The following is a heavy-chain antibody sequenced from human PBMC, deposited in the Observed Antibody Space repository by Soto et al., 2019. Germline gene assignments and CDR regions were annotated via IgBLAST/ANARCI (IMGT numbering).Heavy chain of an antibody. J-gene: IGHJ5*02. Sequence: PSETLSLTCAVYGGSFSGYYWSWIRQPPGKGLEWIGEINHSGSTNYNPSLKSRVTISVDTSKNQFSLKLSSVTAADTAVYYCARDSTVNENWFDPWGQGTLVT. CDR1: GGSFSGYY. CDR2: INHSGST. CDR3: ARDSTVNENWFDP. D-gene: IGHD4-17*01. V-gene: IGHV4-34*01.